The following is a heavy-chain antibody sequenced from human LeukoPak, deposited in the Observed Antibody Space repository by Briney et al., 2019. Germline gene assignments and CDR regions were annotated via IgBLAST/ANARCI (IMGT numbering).Heavy chain of an antibody. D-gene: IGHD3-10*01. V-gene: IGHV4-34*01. CDR2: INHSGST. CDR3: ARHVYGSGSYNWFDP. CDR1: GGSFSGYY. Sequence: PSETLSLTCAVYGGSFSGYYWSWIRQPPGKGLEWIGEINHSGSTSYNPSLKSRVTISVDTSKNQFSLKLSSVTAADTAVYYCARHVYGSGSYNWFDPWGQGTLVTVSS. J-gene: IGHJ5*02.